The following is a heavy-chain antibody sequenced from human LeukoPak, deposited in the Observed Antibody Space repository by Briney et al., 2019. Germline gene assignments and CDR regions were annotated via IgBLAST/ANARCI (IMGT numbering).Heavy chain of an antibody. V-gene: IGHV1-2*02. J-gene: IGHJ4*02. Sequence: GASVKVSCKASGYTFTGYYMHWVRQAPGQGLEWMGWINPNSGGTNNAQKFQGRVTMTRDTSISTAYMELSRLRSDDTAVYYCARGVGQQQLSAMPSDYWGQGTLVTVSS. D-gene: IGHD6-13*01. CDR1: GYTFTGYY. CDR2: INPNSGGT. CDR3: ARGVGQQQLSAMPSDY.